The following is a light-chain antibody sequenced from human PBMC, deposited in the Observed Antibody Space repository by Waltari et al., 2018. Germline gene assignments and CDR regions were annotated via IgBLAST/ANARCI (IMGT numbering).Light chain of an antibody. Sequence: QSALTQPASVSGSPGQSITISCTGPSGDIGTYTYVSWYQQYTDRAPELLIYDVSHRPSRISNRFSGSKSGYTASLTISDLQAEDEADYFCSSYSTTNTLIFGGGTRLTV. CDR2: DVS. CDR3: SSYSTTNTLI. CDR1: SGDIGTYTY. V-gene: IGLV2-14*03. J-gene: IGLJ2*01.